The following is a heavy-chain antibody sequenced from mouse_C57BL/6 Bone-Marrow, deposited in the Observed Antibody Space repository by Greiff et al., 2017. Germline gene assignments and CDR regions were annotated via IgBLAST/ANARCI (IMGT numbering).Heavy chain of an antibody. CDR2: IDPETGGT. CDR3: TKGMAY. V-gene: IGHV1-15*01. Sequence: QVQLQQSGAELVRPGASVTLSCKASGYTFTDYELHWVKQTPVHGLEWIGAIDPETGGTAYTQKFKGKAILTADKSSSTAYMELRSLTSEDSAVYYCTKGMAYWGQGTLVTVSA. CDR1: GYTFTDYE. J-gene: IGHJ3*01.